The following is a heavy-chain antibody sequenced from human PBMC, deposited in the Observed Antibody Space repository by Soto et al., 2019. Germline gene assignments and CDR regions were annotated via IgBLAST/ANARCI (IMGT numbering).Heavy chain of an antibody. CDR3: AREVVVVAATLPPYYYYGMDV. CDR2: INPSGGST. V-gene: IGHV1-46*01. Sequence: GASVKVSCKASGYTFTSYYMHWVRQAPGQGLEWMGIINPSGGSTSYAQKFQGRVTMTRDTSTSTVYMELSSLRSEDTAVYYCAREVVVVAATLPPYYYYGMDVWGQGTTVTVSS. D-gene: IGHD2-15*01. J-gene: IGHJ6*02. CDR1: GYTFTSYY.